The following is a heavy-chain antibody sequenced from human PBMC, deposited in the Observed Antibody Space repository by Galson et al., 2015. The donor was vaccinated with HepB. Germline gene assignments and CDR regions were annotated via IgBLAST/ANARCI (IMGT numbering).Heavy chain of an antibody. V-gene: IGHV3-7*03. D-gene: IGHD3-22*01. Sequence: SLRLSCAASGFTFSSSWMSWVRQAPGKGLEWVANIKEDGSEKYYVDSVKGRFTISRDNAKNQISLRLTSVTAADTAVYYCATTYTSGPSLEAFESWGQGTMITVSS. CDR1: GFTFSSSW. CDR3: ATTYTSGPSLEAFES. CDR2: IKEDGSEK. J-gene: IGHJ3*02.